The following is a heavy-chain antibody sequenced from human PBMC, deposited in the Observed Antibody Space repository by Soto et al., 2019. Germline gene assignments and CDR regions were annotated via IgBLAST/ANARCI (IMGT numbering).Heavy chain of an antibody. V-gene: IGHV3-7*03. CDR2: IKQDGREK. J-gene: IGHJ4*02. D-gene: IGHD3-3*01. CDR1: GFTFSSYW. CDR3: ASQPTIQYYDFWSGYSDYFDY. Sequence: ELQLVESGGGLFKPGGSLRLPCAASGFTFSSYWMSWFRQAQGKGLEWVPNIKQDGREKYYVDSVKGRFTISRDNAKNSLYLQMNSLRAEDTAVYYCASQPTIQYYDFWSGYSDYFDYWGQGTLVTVSS.